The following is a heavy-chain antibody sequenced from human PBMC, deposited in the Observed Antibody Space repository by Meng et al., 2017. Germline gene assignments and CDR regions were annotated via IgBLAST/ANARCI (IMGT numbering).Heavy chain of an antibody. V-gene: IGHV2-5*02. CDR3: AHSLKIRNYYDSSATFQH. Sequence: SGLTLAKPTQTLTLTCTFLGFSLSTSGVGVGWIRQPPGKALEWLALIYWDDDKRYSPSLKSRLTITKDTSKNQVVLTMTNMDPVDTATYYYAHSLKIRNYYDSSATFQHWGQGTLVTVSS. D-gene: IGHD3-22*01. CDR1: GFSLSTSGVG. J-gene: IGHJ1*01. CDR2: IYWDDDK.